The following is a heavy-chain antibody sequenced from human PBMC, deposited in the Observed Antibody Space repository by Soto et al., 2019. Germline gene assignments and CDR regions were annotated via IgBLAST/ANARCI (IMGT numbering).Heavy chain of an antibody. D-gene: IGHD6-13*01. J-gene: IGHJ4*02. CDR1: GFTFSSYA. CDR2: ISGSGGST. CDR3: AMAGGIATAGAFNY. Sequence: EVQLLESGGGLVQPGVSLRLSCAASGFTFSSYAMSWVRQAPGKGLEWVSAISGSGGSTYYADSVKGRFTISRDSSKNTLDLQMNSLRAEDTAVYYCAMAGGIATAGAFNYWGQGTLVTVSS. V-gene: IGHV3-23*01.